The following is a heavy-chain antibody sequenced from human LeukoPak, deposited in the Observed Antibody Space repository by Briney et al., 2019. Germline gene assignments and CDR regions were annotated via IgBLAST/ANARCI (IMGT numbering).Heavy chain of an antibody. D-gene: IGHD6-13*01. V-gene: IGHV3-30*02. J-gene: IGHJ6*03. Sequence: PGGSLRLSCAASGFTFSNYGMHWVRQAPGKGLEWVAFIRYDGSNKYYADSVKGRFTISRDNSKNTLYLQMNSLRAEDTAVYYCAKGAGESSSWYGYYYYYMDVWGKGTTVTISS. CDR2: IRYDGSNK. CDR3: AKGAGESSSWYGYYYYYMDV. CDR1: GFTFSNYG.